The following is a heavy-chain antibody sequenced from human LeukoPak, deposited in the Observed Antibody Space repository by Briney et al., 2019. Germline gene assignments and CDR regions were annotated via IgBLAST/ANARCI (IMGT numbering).Heavy chain of an antibody. D-gene: IGHD5/OR15-5a*01. CDR2: IWYDGSNK. J-gene: IGHJ4*02. V-gene: IGHV3-33*01. CDR3: ARALRLGGFDY. Sequence: GGSLRLSCAASGFTFSSYGMHWVRQAPGKGLEWVAVIWYDGSNKYYADSVKGRFTISRDNSKNTLYLQMNSLRAEDTAVYYSARALRLGGFDYWGQGTLVTVSS. CDR1: GFTFSSYG.